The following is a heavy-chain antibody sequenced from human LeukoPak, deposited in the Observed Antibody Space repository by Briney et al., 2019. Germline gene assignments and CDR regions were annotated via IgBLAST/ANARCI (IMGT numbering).Heavy chain of an antibody. CDR3: ARAAAGTFDY. V-gene: IGHV1-2*02. J-gene: IGHJ4*02. CDR1: GYTFTGYY. Sequence: ASMKVSCKASGYTFTGYYIHWVRQAPGQGLEWMGWINPDSGGTNYAQKFQGRVTMTRDTSISTAYMELSRLRSDDTAVYCCARAAAGTFDYWGQGTLVTVSS. CDR2: INPDSGGT. D-gene: IGHD6-13*01.